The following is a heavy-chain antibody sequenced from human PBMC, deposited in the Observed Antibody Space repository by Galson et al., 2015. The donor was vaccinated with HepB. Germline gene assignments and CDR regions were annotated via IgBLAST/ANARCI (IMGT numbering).Heavy chain of an antibody. CDR1: GFSLSTSGMC. V-gene: IGHV2-70*11. CDR2: IDWDDDK. CDR3: ARISQYSSGWYFFDY. J-gene: IGHJ4*02. Sequence: PALVKPTQTLTLTCTFSGFSLSTSGMCVSWIRQPPGKALEWLARIDWDDDKYYSTSLKTRLTISKDTSKNQVVLTMTNMDPVDTATYYCARISQYSSGWYFFDYWGQGTLVTVSS. D-gene: IGHD6-19*01.